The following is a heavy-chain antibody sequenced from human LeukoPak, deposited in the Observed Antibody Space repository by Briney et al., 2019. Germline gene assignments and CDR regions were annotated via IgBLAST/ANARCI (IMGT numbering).Heavy chain of an antibody. Sequence: ASVKVSYKVSGYNLTTYGINWVRQAPGQGLEWMGWLSAYTGGTNYAQDFQGRVTMTTDTSTSTAYMELRSLRSDDTAVYYCARELYNLAADHWGQGTLVIVSS. CDR3: ARELYNLAADH. V-gene: IGHV1-18*01. D-gene: IGHD1-20*01. CDR2: LSAYTGGT. J-gene: IGHJ4*02. CDR1: GYNLTTYG.